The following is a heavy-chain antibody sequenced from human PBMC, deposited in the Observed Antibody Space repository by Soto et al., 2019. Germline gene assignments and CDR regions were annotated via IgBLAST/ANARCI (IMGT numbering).Heavy chain of an antibody. J-gene: IGHJ3*02. CDR1: GFTFSSYA. Sequence: VQLVESGGGLVKPGGSLRLSCAASGFTFSSYAMHWVRQAPGKGLEWVAVISYDGSNKYYADPVKGRFTISRDNSKNTLYLQMNSLRAEDTSVYYCARNAAVGEGYAFDIWGQGTMVTVSS. D-gene: IGHD3-16*01. CDR3: ARNAAVGEGYAFDI. CDR2: ISYDGSNK. V-gene: IGHV3-30-3*01.